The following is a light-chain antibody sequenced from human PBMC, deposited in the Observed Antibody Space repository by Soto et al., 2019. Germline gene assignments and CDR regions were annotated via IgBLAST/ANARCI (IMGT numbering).Light chain of an antibody. V-gene: IGKV3-11*01. CDR2: DAS. CDR1: HSVSSS. Sequence: EIVLTQSPATLSLSPGERATLSCRASHSVSSSLAWYQQTFGQAPRLLVYDASNRATGIPARFSGSGSGTDFTLTISSLEPEDFAVYYCQQRSNLPLTFGGGTKVDI. J-gene: IGKJ4*01. CDR3: QQRSNLPLT.